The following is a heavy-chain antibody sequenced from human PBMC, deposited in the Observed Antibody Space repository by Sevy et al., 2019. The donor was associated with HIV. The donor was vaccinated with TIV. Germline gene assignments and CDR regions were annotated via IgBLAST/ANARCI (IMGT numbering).Heavy chain of an antibody. J-gene: IGHJ4*02. CDR2: ISYDGSNK. Sequence: GGSLRLSCAASGFTFSSYGMHWVRQAPGKGLEWVAVISYDGSNKYYADSVKGRFTISRDNSKNTLYLQMNSLRAEDTAVYYCAKEFRTYYYGSGYLDYWGQGTLVTVSS. D-gene: IGHD3-10*01. CDR3: AKEFRTYYYGSGYLDY. V-gene: IGHV3-30*18. CDR1: GFTFSSYG.